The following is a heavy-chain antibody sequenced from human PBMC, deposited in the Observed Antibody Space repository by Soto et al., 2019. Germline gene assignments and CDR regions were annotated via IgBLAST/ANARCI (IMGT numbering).Heavy chain of an antibody. J-gene: IGHJ6*02. V-gene: IGHV1-2*04. CDR3: ARDVGYCSGGSCPTMDV. CDR2: INPNSGGT. Sequence: QVQLVQSGAEVKKPGASVKVSCKASGYTFTGYYMHWVRQAPGQGLEWMGWINPNSGGTNYAQKFQGWVTMTRDASISTSYMELSRLRSDDTAVYYCARDVGYCSGGSCPTMDVWGQGTTVTVSS. CDR1: GYTFTGYY. D-gene: IGHD2-15*01.